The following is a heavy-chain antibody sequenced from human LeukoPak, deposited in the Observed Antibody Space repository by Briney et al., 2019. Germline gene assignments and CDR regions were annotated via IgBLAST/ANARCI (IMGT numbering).Heavy chain of an antibody. V-gene: IGHV3-7*01. D-gene: IGHD3-10*01. J-gene: IGHJ4*02. CDR2: IKQDGTEK. CDR3: AKVAKYYYGSETYYFFEH. Sequence: ETLSLTCAVYGGSFSGYYWSWVRQAPGKGLEWVANIKQDGTEKYYVDSVKGRFTISGDNAKNSLYLQMNSLRVEDTAVYYCAKVAKYYYGSETYYFFEHWGQGTPVTASS. CDR1: GGSFSGYY.